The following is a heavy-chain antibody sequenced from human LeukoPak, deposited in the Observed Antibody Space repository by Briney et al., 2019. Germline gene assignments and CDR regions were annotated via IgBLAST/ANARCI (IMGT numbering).Heavy chain of an antibody. CDR1: GFTFNTYI. J-gene: IGHJ4*02. CDR3: ATEKTGEPPDY. V-gene: IGHV3-33*01. D-gene: IGHD7-27*01. Sequence: PGRSLRLSCAASGFTFNTYIMHWVRQAPGKGLEWVALIWFGGGSIYYADSVKGRFTISRDDSKNTLYLQMNSLRAEDTAMYYCATEKTGEPPDYWGQGTLVTVSS. CDR2: IWFGGGSI.